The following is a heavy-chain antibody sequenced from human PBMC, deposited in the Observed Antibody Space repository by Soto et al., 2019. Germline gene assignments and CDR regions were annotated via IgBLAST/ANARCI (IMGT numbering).Heavy chain of an antibody. J-gene: IGHJ4*02. D-gene: IGHD2-15*01. CDR1: GGSFSGYY. V-gene: IGHV4-34*01. Sequence: SETLSLTCAVYGGSFSGYYWSWIRQPPGKGLEWIGEINHSGSTNYNPSLKSRVTISVDTSKNQFSLKLSSVTAADTAVYYCARSVPRYCSGGSCYYFDYWGQGTLVTVS. CDR2: INHSGST. CDR3: ARSVPRYCSGGSCYYFDY.